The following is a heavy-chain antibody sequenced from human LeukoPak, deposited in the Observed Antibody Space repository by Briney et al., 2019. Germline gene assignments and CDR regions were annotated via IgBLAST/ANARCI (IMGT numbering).Heavy chain of an antibody. CDR1: GFTFDDYG. D-gene: IGHD3-22*01. J-gene: IGHJ4*02. V-gene: IGHV3-20*04. Sequence: GGSLRLSCAASGFTFDDYGMSWVRQAPGKGLEWVSGINWNGGSTGYADSVKGRFTISRDNAKNSLCLQMNSLRAEDTALYYCARKEDGDSSGYYFSPHFDYWGQGTLVTVSS. CDR2: INWNGGST. CDR3: ARKEDGDSSGYYFSPHFDY.